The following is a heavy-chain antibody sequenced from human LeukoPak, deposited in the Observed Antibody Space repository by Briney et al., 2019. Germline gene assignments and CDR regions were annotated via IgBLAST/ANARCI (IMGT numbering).Heavy chain of an antibody. CDR2: ISSSGSTI. J-gene: IGHJ4*02. CDR3: ARGLAEGRYFDWLLVFDY. CDR1: GFTFSDYY. Sequence: PGGSLRLSCAASGFTFSDYYMSWIRQAPGKGLEWVSYISSSGSTIYYADSVKGRFTISRDNAKNSLYLQMNSLRAEDTAVYYCARGLAEGRYFDWLLVFDYWGQGTLVTVSS. D-gene: IGHD3-9*01. V-gene: IGHV3-11*01.